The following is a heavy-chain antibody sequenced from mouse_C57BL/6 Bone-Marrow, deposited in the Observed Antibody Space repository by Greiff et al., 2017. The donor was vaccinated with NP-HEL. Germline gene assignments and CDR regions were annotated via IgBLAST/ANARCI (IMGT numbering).Heavy chain of an antibody. CDR2: ISDGGSYT. CDR3: ARRGSNWAWFAY. V-gene: IGHV5-4*03. Sequence: EVKVVESGGGLVKPGGSLKLSCAASGFTFSSYAMSWVRQTPEKRLEWVATISDGGSYTYYPDNVKGRFTISRDNAKNNLYLQMSHLKSEDTAMYYCARRGSNWAWFAYWGQGTLVTVSA. D-gene: IGHD4-1*01. CDR1: GFTFSSYA. J-gene: IGHJ3*01.